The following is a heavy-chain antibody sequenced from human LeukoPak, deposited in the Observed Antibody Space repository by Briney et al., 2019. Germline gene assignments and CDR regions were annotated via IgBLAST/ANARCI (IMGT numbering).Heavy chain of an antibody. D-gene: IGHD5-12*01. V-gene: IGHV4-61*08. CDR3: ARGGGWLRYTNFDY. J-gene: IGHJ4*02. CDR2: IYYSGST. CDR1: GGSISSGDYY. Sequence: SETLSLTCTVSGGSISSGDYYWSWIRQPPGKGLEWIGYIYYSGSTNYNPSLKSRVTISVDTSKNQFSLKLSSVTAADTAVYYCARGGGWLRYTNFDYWGQGTLVTVSS.